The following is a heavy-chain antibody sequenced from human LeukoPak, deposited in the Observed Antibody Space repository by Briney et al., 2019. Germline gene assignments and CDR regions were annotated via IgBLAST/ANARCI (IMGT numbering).Heavy chain of an antibody. Sequence: GGSLRLSCAASGFIFSTYWMAWVRQAPGKGLEWVANIKEDGSDKNYVVSMKGRFTISRDNAQNSLYLQMNSLRAEDTAVYYCARVGTPMVTIVAPYYMDVWGKGTTVTVSS. J-gene: IGHJ6*03. V-gene: IGHV3-7*01. CDR1: GFIFSTYW. D-gene: IGHD5-18*01. CDR2: IKEDGSDK. CDR3: ARVGTPMVTIVAPYYMDV.